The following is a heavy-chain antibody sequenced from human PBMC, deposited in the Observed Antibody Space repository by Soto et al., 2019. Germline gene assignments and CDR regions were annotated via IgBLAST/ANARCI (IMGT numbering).Heavy chain of an antibody. CDR2: ISGYNGNT. J-gene: IGHJ5*02. Sequence: QVQLVQSGAEVKKPGASVKVSCKASGYTFNSYGISWVRQAPGQGLEWMGTISGYNGNTNYAQKLQGRVTMTTDTSTRTAYMELRSLRSDDTDLYYWERETSRGWANAFDPWGQGTLVTVSS. CDR1: GYTFNSYG. CDR3: ERETSRGWANAFDP. D-gene: IGHD6-19*01. V-gene: IGHV1-18*04.